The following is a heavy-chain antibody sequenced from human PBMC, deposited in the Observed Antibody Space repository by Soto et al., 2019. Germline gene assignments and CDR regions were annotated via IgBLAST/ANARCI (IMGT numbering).Heavy chain of an antibody. J-gene: IGHJ6*02. V-gene: IGHV4-34*01. CDR2: INHSGST. CDR1: GGSFSGYY. D-gene: IGHD3-3*01. Sequence: KPSETLSLTCAVYGGSFSGYYWSWIRQPPGKGLEWIGEINHSGSTNYNPSLKSRVTISVDTSKNQFSLKLSSVTAADTAVYYCARGLEYYDFWSGYYRGYYYYGMDVWGQGTTVTVSS. CDR3: ARGLEYYDFWSGYYRGYYYYGMDV.